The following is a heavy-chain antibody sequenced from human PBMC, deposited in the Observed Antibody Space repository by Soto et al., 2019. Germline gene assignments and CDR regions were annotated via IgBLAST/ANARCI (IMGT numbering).Heavy chain of an antibody. V-gene: IGHV4-39*01. CDR2: IYYSGST. CDR3: ARHTVSSWYSFYYYGMDV. CDR1: GGPLSSSAYH. D-gene: IGHD6-13*01. Sequence: SETLSPAFPLSGGPLSSSAYHWGWVRQPPGKGLEWIGSIYYSGSTYYNPSLKSRVTISVDTSKNQFSLKLSSVTAADTAVYYCARHTVSSWYSFYYYGMDVWGQGTTVT. J-gene: IGHJ6*02.